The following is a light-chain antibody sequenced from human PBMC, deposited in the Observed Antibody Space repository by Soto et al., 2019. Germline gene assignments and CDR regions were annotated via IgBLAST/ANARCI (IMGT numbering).Light chain of an antibody. V-gene: IGKV1-5*03. CDR1: QNIFTF. J-gene: IGKJ1*01. CDR3: QQYYMYPPT. Sequence: DIQMTQSPSTLSASVGDRVTITCRASQNIFTFLAWHQQRPGKAPKVLMYTASDLESGVPSRFSGSGFGTEFTLTISSLQPDDFATYYCQQYYMYPPTFGQGTKVEIK. CDR2: TAS.